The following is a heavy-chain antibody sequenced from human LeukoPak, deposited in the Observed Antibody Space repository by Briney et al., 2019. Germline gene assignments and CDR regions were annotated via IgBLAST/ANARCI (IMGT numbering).Heavy chain of an antibody. CDR2: INPNSGGT. D-gene: IGHD5-12*01. CDR3: ARDRAVDIVAIPDY. CDR1: GYTFTGYY. J-gene: IGHJ4*02. V-gene: IGHV1-2*02. Sequence: ASVTVSRKASGYTFTGYYMHWVRQAPGQGLEWMGWINPNSGGTNYTQKFQGRVTMTRDTSISTAYMELSRLRSDDTAVYYCARDRAVDIVAIPDYWGQGTLVTVSS.